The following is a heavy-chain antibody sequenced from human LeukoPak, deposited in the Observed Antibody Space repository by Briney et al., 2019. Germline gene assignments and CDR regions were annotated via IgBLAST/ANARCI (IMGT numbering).Heavy chain of an antibody. CDR2: IYYSGST. J-gene: IGHJ4*02. V-gene: IGHV4-59*01. CDR3: ARSGIYDYVWGSYRYPFDY. CDR1: GGSISSYY. D-gene: IGHD3-16*02. Sequence: PSETLSLTCTVSGGSISSYYWSWIRQPPGEGLEWIGYIYYSGSTNYNPSPKSRVTISVDTSKNQFSLKLSSVTAADTAVYYCARSGIYDYVWGSYRYPFDYWGQGTLVTVSS.